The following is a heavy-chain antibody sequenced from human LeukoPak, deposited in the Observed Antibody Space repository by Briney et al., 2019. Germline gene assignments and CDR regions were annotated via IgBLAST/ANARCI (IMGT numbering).Heavy chain of an antibody. CDR2: IKGDGTAP. CDR3: LRNFATGY. Sequence: GGSLRLSCAASGFTFSSHLMHWVRQAQGTGLVWVSRIKGDGTAPNYADSVKGRFTISRDNAKSTLYLQMSSLRVEDTSVYHCLRNFATGYWGRGTLVSVSS. D-gene: IGHD1-14*01. J-gene: IGHJ4*02. V-gene: IGHV3-74*01. CDR1: GFTFSSHL.